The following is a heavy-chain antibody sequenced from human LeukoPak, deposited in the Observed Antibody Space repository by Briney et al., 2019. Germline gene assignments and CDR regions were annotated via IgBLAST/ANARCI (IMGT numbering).Heavy chain of an antibody. CDR2: ISSSSSYI. CDR3: ASGGYSNDAFDI. V-gene: IGHV3-21*01. Sequence: GGSLRLSCAASGFTFSSYSMNWVRQAPGKGLEWVSSISSSSSYIYYADSVKGRFTISRDNAKNSLYLQMNSLRAEDTAAYYCASGGYSNDAFDIWGQGTMVTVSS. J-gene: IGHJ3*02. D-gene: IGHD5-18*01. CDR1: GFTFSSYS.